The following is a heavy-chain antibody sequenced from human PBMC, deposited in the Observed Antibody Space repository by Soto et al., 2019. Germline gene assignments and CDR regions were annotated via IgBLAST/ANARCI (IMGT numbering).Heavy chain of an antibody. CDR2: IIPIFGTA. D-gene: IGHD3-9*01. V-gene: IGHV1-69*13. J-gene: IGHJ6*02. CDR1: GGTFSSYA. CDR3: ARESGYYDILTGYYKPYYYYGMDV. Sequence: ASVKVSCKASGGTFSSYAISWVRQAPGQGLEWMGGIIPIFGTANYAQKFQGRVTITADESTSTAYMELSSLRSEDTAVYYCARESGYYDILTGYYKPYYYYGMDVWGQGTTVTVSS.